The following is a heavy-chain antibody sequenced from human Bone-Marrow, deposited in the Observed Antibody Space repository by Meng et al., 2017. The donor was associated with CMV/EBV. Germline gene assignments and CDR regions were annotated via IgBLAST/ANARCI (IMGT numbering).Heavy chain of an antibody. Sequence: LSLTCAGYGGSFSGYYWSWIRQPPGKGLEWIGEIKQSGDTNYNPSLKSRVTISLDMSKNQFSLNLKSVTAADTAVYFCARDEEGILGHWGQGTLVTVSS. CDR2: IKQSGDT. J-gene: IGHJ4*02. D-gene: IGHD3-16*01. CDR1: GGSFSGYY. V-gene: IGHV4-34*01. CDR3: ARDEEGILGH.